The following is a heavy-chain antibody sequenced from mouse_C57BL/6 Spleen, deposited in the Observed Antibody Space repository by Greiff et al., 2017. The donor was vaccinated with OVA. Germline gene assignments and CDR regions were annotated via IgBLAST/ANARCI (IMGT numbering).Heavy chain of an antibody. CDR2: ISNGGGST. J-gene: IGHJ1*03. Sequence: EVKLMESGGGLVQPGGSLKLSCAASGFTFSDYYMYWVRQTPEKRLEWVAYISNGGGSTYYPDTVKGRFTISRDNAKNTLYLQMSRLKSEDTAMYYCARQDYDYGWYFDVWGTGTTVTVSS. D-gene: IGHD2-4*01. CDR1: GFTFSDYY. CDR3: ARQDYDYGWYFDV. V-gene: IGHV5-12*01.